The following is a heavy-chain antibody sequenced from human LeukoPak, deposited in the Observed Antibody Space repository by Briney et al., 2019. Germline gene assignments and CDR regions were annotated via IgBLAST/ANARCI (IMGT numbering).Heavy chain of an antibody. J-gene: IGHJ4*02. CDR1: GGTFSSYA. Sequence: ASVKVSCKASGGTFSSYAISWVRQAPGQGLEWMGIINPGGGSTSYAQKFQDRVTMTRYTSTSTVYMELSSLRSEDTAVYYCARLSSSPDLDYWGQGTLVTVSS. CDR2: INPGGGST. D-gene: IGHD6-6*01. V-gene: IGHV1-46*01. CDR3: ARLSSSPDLDY.